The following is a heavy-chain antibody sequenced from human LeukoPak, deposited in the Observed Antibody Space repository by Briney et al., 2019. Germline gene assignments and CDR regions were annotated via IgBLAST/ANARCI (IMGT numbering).Heavy chain of an antibody. Sequence: PGGPLRLSCAASGFTFSSYEMNWVRQAPGKGLEWVSYISSSGSTIYYADFVKGRFTISRDNAKNSLYLQMNSLRAEDTAVYYCAREMGYYYDSSGYPYDAFDIWGQGTMVTVSS. CDR1: GFTFSSYE. D-gene: IGHD3-22*01. CDR3: AREMGYYYDSSGYPYDAFDI. V-gene: IGHV3-48*03. J-gene: IGHJ3*02. CDR2: ISSSGSTI.